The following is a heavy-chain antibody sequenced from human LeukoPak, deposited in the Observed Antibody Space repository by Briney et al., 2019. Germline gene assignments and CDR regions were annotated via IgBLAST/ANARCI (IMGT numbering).Heavy chain of an antibody. Sequence: GGSLRLSCAASGFTFSSYAMHWVRQAPGKGLEWVAVISYDGSNKYYADSVKGRFTISRDNAKNSLYLQMNSLRAEDTAVYYCARRPDWQPTIDYWGQGTPVTVSS. CDR3: ARRPDWQPTIDY. D-gene: IGHD2-2*01. CDR1: GFTFSSYA. V-gene: IGHV3-30*04. J-gene: IGHJ4*02. CDR2: ISYDGSNK.